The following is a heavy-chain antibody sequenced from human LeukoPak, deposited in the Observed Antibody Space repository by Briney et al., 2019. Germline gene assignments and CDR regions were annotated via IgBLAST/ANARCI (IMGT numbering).Heavy chain of an antibody. CDR3: ARGRSVRGVRSGLLEY. CDR1: GYTFTSYD. D-gene: IGHD3-10*01. V-gene: IGHV1-8*01. CDR2: MNPNSGNT. Sequence: ASVKVSCKASGYTFTSYDINWVRQATGQGLEWMGWMNPNSGNTGYAQKFQGRVTMTRNTSISTAYMGLSSLRSEDTAVYYCARGRSVRGVRSGLLEYWGQGTLVTVSS. J-gene: IGHJ4*02.